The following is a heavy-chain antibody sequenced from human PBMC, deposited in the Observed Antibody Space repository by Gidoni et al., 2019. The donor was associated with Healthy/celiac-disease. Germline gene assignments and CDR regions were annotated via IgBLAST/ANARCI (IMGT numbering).Heavy chain of an antibody. D-gene: IGHD2-15*01. V-gene: IGHV3-21*01. CDR1: GFTFSRYS. CDR3: ARTTGGGWFDP. J-gene: IGHJ5*02. Sequence: EVQLVESGGGLVKPGGSLRLSCAASGFTFSRYSMNWVRQAPGRGMEWVSSISSSSSYIYYADSVKCRFTISRDNAKNSLYLKMNSLRAEDTAVYYCARTTGGGWFDPWGQGTLVTVSS. CDR2: ISSSSSYI.